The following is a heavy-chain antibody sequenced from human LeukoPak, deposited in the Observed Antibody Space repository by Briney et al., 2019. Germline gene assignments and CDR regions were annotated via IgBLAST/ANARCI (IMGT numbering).Heavy chain of an antibody. Sequence: GGSLRLSCAASGFTFSTYSMKWVRQAPGKGLEWVSYISSGSSTIYYADSVKGRFTISRDNAKNSLYLRMNSLRAEDTAVYYCARHGTYTGYDYGFFDYWGQVTLVTVSS. CDR2: ISSGSSTI. CDR1: GFTFSTYS. CDR3: ARHGTYTGYDYGFFDY. V-gene: IGHV3-48*04. J-gene: IGHJ4*02. D-gene: IGHD5-12*01.